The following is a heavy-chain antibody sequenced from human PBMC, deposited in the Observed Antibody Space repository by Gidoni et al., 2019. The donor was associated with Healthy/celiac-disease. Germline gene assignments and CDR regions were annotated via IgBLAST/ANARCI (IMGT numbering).Heavy chain of an antibody. CDR1: GFTFSSYG. D-gene: IGHD3-3*01. V-gene: IGHV3-30*18. J-gene: IGHJ6*02. CDR2: ISYDGSNK. CDR3: AKEFNSVRFLEWLLSGMDV. Sequence: QVQLLESGGGVVQPGRSLRLSCSASGFTFSSYGMHWVRQAPGKGLEWVAVISYDGSNKYYADSVKGRFTISRDNSKNTLYLQMNSLRAEDTAVYYCAKEFNSVRFLEWLLSGMDVWGQGTTVTVSS.